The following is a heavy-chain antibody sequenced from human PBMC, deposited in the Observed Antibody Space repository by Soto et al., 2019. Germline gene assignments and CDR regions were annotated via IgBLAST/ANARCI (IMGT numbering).Heavy chain of an antibody. D-gene: IGHD6-19*01. V-gene: IGHV1-18*04. J-gene: IGHJ3*02. Sequence: QVQLVQSGPEITKPGASVKVSCKTSGYTFKNFGITWVRQAPGQGPEWMGWISTSDVNTNYAQKLPGRATMTTDTTATTAYRELNSLTLDDTAVNYFARWAFASNDWYLGALDMWGQGTLVTVSS. CDR1: GYTFKNFG. CDR2: ISTSDVNT. CDR3: ARWAFASNDWYLGALDM.